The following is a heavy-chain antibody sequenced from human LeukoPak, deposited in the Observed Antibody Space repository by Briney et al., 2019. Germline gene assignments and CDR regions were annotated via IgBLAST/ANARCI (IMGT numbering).Heavy chain of an antibody. D-gene: IGHD3-10*01. CDR2: ISTNDI. J-gene: IGHJ4*02. CDR1: GFTLSSHT. CDR3: ARDYYGSGSYDY. Sequence: GGSLRLSCAASGFTLSSHTMNWVRQAPGRGLEWVSAISTNDIQYADSVKGRFTISRDNAKNSLYLQMNSLRAEDTAVYYCARDYYGSGSYDYWGQGTLVTVSS. V-gene: IGHV3-21*01.